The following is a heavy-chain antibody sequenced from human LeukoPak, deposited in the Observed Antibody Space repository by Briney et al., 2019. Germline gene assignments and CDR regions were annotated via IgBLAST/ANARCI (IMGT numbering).Heavy chain of an antibody. CDR2: IYWTGSA. V-gene: IGHV4-59*01. D-gene: IGHD2-2*01. CDR1: GGDLGAYY. Sequence: SETLSLTCTVSGGDLGAYYWTWIRQPPGKGLEWIGYIYWTGSATYNPSLKSRVTLAVDTSKNQFSLTLTSVSAADTAIYYCARPLVPTASDAFDIWGQGTRVTVSS. J-gene: IGHJ3*02. CDR3: ARPLVPTASDAFDI.